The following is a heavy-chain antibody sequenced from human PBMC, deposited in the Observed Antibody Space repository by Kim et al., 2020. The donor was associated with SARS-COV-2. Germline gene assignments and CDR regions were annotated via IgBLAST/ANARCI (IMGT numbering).Heavy chain of an antibody. CDR1: GFTFSSYS. J-gene: IGHJ3*02. V-gene: IGHV3-21*01. Sequence: GGSLRLSCAASGFTFSSYSMNWVRQAPGKGLEWVSSISSSSSYIYYADSVKGRFTISRDNAKNSLYLQMNSLRAEDTAVYYCARDPLVGYYYDSSGYLKAFDIWGQGTMVTVSS. CDR3: ARDPLVGYYYDSSGYLKAFDI. CDR2: ISSSSSYI. D-gene: IGHD3-22*01.